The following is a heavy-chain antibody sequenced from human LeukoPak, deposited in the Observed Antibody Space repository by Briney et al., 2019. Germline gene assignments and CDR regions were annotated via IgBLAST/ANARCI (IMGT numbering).Heavy chain of an antibody. Sequence: SETLSLTCTVSGDSISPYCWSWIRQPPGKGLEWIGYIYYSGSTYYNPSLKSRVTISVDTSKNQFSLKLSSVTAADTAVYYCARSWGVVITSSYWYFDLWGRGTLVTVSS. J-gene: IGHJ2*01. CDR1: GDSISPYC. CDR3: ARSWGVVITSSYWYFDL. V-gene: IGHV4-59*06. D-gene: IGHD3-3*01. CDR2: IYYSGST.